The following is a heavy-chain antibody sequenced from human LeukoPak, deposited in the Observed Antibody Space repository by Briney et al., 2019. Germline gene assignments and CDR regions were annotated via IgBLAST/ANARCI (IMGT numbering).Heavy chain of an antibody. CDR3: ARRGSYYA. CDR2: IRYDGSNK. V-gene: IGHV3-30*02. D-gene: IGHD1-26*01. Sequence: GGSLRLSCAASGFTFSSYGMHWVRQAPGKGLEWVTFIRYDGSNKYYADSVKGRFTISRDNSKNTLYLQMNSLRVEDTAVYYCARRGSYYAWGQGTLVTVSS. J-gene: IGHJ5*02. CDR1: GFTFSSYG.